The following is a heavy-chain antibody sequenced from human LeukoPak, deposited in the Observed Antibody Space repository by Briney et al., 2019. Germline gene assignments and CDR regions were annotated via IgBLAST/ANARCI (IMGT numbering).Heavy chain of an antibody. J-gene: IGHJ6*03. CDR2: IPNSGST. V-gene: IGHV4-59*11. CDR1: GGSISSHY. Sequence: SETLSLTCTVSGGSISSHYWTWIRQSPVKGLEWIGDIPNSGSTSYNPSLKSRVTISIDTSKNQFSLNLRSVTAADTAVYSCEKDALEVYFSYYYVYFGGKGTTVTVSS. CDR3: EKDALEVYFSYYYVYF.